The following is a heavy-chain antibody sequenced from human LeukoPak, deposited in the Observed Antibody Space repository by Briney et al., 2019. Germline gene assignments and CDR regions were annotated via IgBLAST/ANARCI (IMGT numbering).Heavy chain of an antibody. CDR2: IIPIFGTA. V-gene: IGHV1-69*13. CDR1: GGTFSSYA. J-gene: IGHJ5*02. D-gene: IGHD2-21*02. CDR3: ARGRLQLNWFDP. Sequence: SVKVSCKASGGTFSSYAISWVRQAPGQGLEWMGGIIPIFGTANYAQKFQGRVTITADESTSTAYMELSSLRSEDTAVYYCARGRLQLNWFDPWGQGTLVTVSS.